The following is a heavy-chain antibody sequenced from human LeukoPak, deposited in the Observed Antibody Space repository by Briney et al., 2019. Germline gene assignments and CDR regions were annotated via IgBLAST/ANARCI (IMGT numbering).Heavy chain of an antibody. J-gene: IGHJ6*03. CDR3: ARNWFGDYYMDV. CDR1: GGSIISSSYY. Sequence: SETLSLTCTVSGGSIISSSYYWGWIRQPPGKGLEWIGEINHSGSTNYNPSLKSRVTISVDTSKNQFSLKLSSVTAADTAVYYCARNWFGDYYMDVWGKGTTVTISS. V-gene: IGHV4-39*07. D-gene: IGHD3-10*01. CDR2: INHSGST.